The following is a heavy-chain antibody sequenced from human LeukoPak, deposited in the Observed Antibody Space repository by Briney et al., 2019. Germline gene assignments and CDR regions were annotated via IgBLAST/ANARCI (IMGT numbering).Heavy chain of an antibody. CDR2: INPNSGGT. CDR1: GYTFTGYY. Sequence: ASVKVSCKASGYTFTGYYMHWVRPAPGQGLEWMGWINPNSGGTNNAQKFQGRVTMARDTSISTAYMELSRLRSDDTAVYYCARGPEYYDFWSGYVYYMDVWGKGTTVTVSS. D-gene: IGHD3-3*01. CDR3: ARGPEYYDFWSGYVYYMDV. J-gene: IGHJ6*03. V-gene: IGHV1-2*02.